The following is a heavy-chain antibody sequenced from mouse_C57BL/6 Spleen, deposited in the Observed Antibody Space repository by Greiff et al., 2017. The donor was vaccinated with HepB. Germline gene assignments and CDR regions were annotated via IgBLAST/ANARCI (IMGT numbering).Heavy chain of an antibody. Sequence: EVKLMESGGGLVKPGGSLKLSCAASGFTFSSYAMSWVRQTPEKRLEWVATISDGGSYTYYPDNVKGRFTISRDNAKNNLYLQMSHLKSEDTAMYYCARDLLYDYGEDYAMDYWGQGTSVTVSS. CDR2: ISDGGSYT. V-gene: IGHV5-4*01. CDR1: GFTFSSYA. D-gene: IGHD2-4*01. CDR3: ARDLLYDYGEDYAMDY. J-gene: IGHJ4*01.